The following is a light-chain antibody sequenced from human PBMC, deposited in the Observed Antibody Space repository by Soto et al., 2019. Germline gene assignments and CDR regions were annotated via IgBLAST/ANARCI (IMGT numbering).Light chain of an antibody. CDR3: QRYYHSLWT. CDR1: QGIKNY. Sequence: TCRASQGIKNYLAWYQQKPGEIPKLLIYAASNLESDIPPRFSGSGSGTDFTLTINSLQPEDVAAYYCQRYYHSLWTFGEGTKVDIK. J-gene: IGKJ1*01. CDR2: AAS. V-gene: IGKV1-27*01.